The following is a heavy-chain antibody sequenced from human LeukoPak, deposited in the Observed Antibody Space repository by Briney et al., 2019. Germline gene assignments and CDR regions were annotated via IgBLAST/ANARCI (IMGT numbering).Heavy chain of an antibody. J-gene: IGHJ6*03. V-gene: IGHV4-39*01. CDR2: IYYSGGT. CDR1: GGSISSSSYY. Sequence: SETLSLTCTVSGGSISSSSYYWGWIRQPPGKGLEWIGSIYYSGGTYYNPSLKSRVTISVDTSKNQFSLKLSSVTAADTAVYYCAKIGNYYYYYYMDVWGKGTTVSVSS. CDR3: AKIGNYYYYYYMDV. D-gene: IGHD2/OR15-2a*01.